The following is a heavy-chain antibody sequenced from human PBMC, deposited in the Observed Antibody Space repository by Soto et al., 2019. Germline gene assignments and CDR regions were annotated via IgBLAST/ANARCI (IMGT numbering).Heavy chain of an antibody. J-gene: IGHJ5*02. D-gene: IGHD3-10*01. V-gene: IGHV4-59*01. CDR2: VHYSGIA. Sequence: SETLSLTCTVSGDSIGCDYWTWVRRPPGKGLEWIGYVHYSGIAKYNPSLKSRVTISVQRPKNQFSLKLSSVTAADTGVYYCARVEAESYGSGSNKWLDPWGQGTLVTVSS. CDR3: ARVEAESYGSGSNKWLDP. CDR1: GDSIGCDY.